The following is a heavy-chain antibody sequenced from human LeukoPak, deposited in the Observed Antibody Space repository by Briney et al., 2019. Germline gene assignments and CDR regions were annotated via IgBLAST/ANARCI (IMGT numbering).Heavy chain of an antibody. CDR1: GYTFTSYG. V-gene: IGHV1-18*01. D-gene: IGHD3-10*01. Sequence: ASVKVSCKASGYTFTSYGISWVRQAPGQGLEWMGWISAYNGNTNHAQKLQGRVTMTTDTSTSTAYMELRSLRSDDTAVHYCARDSPLWFGELSRGDAFDIWGQGTMVTVSS. CDR2: ISAYNGNT. J-gene: IGHJ3*02. CDR3: ARDSPLWFGELSRGDAFDI.